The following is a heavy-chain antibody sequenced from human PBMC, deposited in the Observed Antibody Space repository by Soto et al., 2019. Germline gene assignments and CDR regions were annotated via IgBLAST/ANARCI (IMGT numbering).Heavy chain of an antibody. V-gene: IGHV3-30-3*01. J-gene: IGHJ5*02. CDR3: AREVEDRMYNWFDP. CDR2: ISYDGSNK. D-gene: IGHD1-26*01. CDR1: GFTFSSYA. Sequence: QVQLVESGGGVVQPGRSLRLSCAASGFTFSSYAMHWVRQAPGKGLEWVAVISYDGSNKYYADSVKGRFTISRDNSKNTLYLQMNSPRAEDTAVYYCAREVEDRMYNWFDPWGQGTLVTVSS.